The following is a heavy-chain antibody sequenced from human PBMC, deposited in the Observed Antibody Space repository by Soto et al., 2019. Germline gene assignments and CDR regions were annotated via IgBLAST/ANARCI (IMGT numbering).Heavy chain of an antibody. CDR3: ASGYSSGSVGGDYDY. D-gene: IGHD6-19*01. J-gene: IGHJ4*02. V-gene: IGHV1-46*03. CDR2: INPSGGST. CDR1: GYTFTSYY. Sequence: QVQLVQSGAEVKKPGASVKVSCKASGYTFTSYYMHWVRQAPGQGLEWMGIINPSGGSTSYAQKFQGRVNMTRDTSTSTVYMELSSLRSEDTAVYYCASGYSSGSVGGDYDYWGQGTLVTVSS.